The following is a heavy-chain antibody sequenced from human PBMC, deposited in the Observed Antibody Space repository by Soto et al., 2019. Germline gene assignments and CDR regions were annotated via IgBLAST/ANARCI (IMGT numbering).Heavy chain of an antibody. CDR2: INAGNGNT. D-gene: IGHD3-22*01. CDR3: ARGDYYDSSGYYYVVPGFDP. J-gene: IGHJ5*02. CDR1: GYTFTSYA. V-gene: IGHV1-3*01. Sequence: ASVKVSWKASGYTFTSYAMHWVRQAPGQRLEWMGWINAGNGNTKYSQKFQGRVTITRDTSASTAYMELSSLRSEDTAVYYCARGDYYDSSGYYYVVPGFDPWGQGTLVTVSS.